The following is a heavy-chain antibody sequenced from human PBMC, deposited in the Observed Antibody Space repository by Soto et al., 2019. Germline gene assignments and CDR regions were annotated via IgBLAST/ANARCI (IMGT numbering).Heavy chain of an antibody. Sequence: ASVKVSCKASGYTFTSYDINWVRQATGQGLEWMGWMNPDSGNTGYAQKFQGRVTMTRNTSISTAYMELSSLRSEDTAVYYCARGAMTTVTSYDYWGQGTLVTVSS. J-gene: IGHJ4*02. V-gene: IGHV1-8*01. CDR1: GYTFTSYD. D-gene: IGHD4-17*01. CDR3: ARGAMTTVTSYDY. CDR2: MNPDSGNT.